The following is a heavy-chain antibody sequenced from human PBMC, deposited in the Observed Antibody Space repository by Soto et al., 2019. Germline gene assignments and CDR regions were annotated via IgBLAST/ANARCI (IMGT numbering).Heavy chain of an antibody. D-gene: IGHD6-13*01. V-gene: IGHV4-34*01. CDR3: AGLAAAAGPLDY. CDR2: INHSGST. CDR1: GGSFSGYY. Sequence: QVQLQQWGAGLLKPSETLSLTCAVYGGSFSGYYWSWIRQPPGKGLEWIGEINHSGSTNYNPSLKSRVTISVGPAKNPVPPKLGPVARADPAVYYLAGLAAAAGPLDYRGPGTLGPVSS. J-gene: IGHJ4*01.